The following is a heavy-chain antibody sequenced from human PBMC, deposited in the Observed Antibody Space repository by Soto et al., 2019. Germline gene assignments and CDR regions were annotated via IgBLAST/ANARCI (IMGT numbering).Heavy chain of an antibody. J-gene: IGHJ4*02. D-gene: IGHD4-17*01. Sequence: VQLVESGGGLVTPGGSLRLSCVASGFTFSSYTMDWVRQAPGKGLVWVSSISASSTYIYYTDSLRGRFSISRDNAKNSLYLQMNSLRAEDTAVYYCARNCGDYGDYDKWGQGTLVTVSS. CDR1: GFTFSSYT. CDR3: ARNCGDYGDYDK. V-gene: IGHV3-21*02. CDR2: ISASSTYI.